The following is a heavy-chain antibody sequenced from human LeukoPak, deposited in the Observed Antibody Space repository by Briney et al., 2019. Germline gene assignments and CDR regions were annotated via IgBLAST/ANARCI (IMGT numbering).Heavy chain of an antibody. J-gene: IGHJ4*02. CDR3: ARGWDSSGQIPFFY. Sequence: GASVKVSCKASGGTFSSYAISWVRQAPGQGLEWMGGIIPIFGTANYVQKFQGRVTITADESTTTAYMELSSLRSEDTAVYYCARGWDSSGQIPFFYWGQGTLVTVSS. D-gene: IGHD3-22*01. CDR1: GGTFSSYA. CDR2: IIPIFGTA. V-gene: IGHV1-69*13.